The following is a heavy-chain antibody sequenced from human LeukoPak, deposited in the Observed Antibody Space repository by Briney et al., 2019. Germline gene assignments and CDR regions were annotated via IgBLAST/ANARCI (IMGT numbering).Heavy chain of an antibody. Sequence: GASVKVSCKTSGYTLTDRYVHWVRQAPGQGLEWSGWINPKSGDTNFAQKFQGRVTMAGDTSVNTAYMELNRLTSDDTATYYCARATGYHGSSGYYRSFYFDYWGQGSLVTVSS. D-gene: IGHD3-22*01. V-gene: IGHV1-2*02. CDR2: INPKSGDT. CDR3: ARATGYHGSSGYYRSFYFDY. J-gene: IGHJ4*02. CDR1: GYTLTDRY.